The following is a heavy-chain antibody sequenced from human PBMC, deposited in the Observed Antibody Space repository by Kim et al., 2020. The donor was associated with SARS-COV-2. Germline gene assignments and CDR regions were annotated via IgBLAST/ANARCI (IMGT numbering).Heavy chain of an antibody. Sequence: SVKVSCKASGGTLSSYAISWVRQAPGQGLEWMGGIIPIFGTANYAQKFQGRVTITADKSTSTAYMELSSLRSEDTAVYYCARVQVFYYDSSGTDAFDIWGQGTMVTVSS. D-gene: IGHD3-22*01. CDR2: IIPIFGTA. CDR1: GGTLSSYA. V-gene: IGHV1-69*06. CDR3: ARVQVFYYDSSGTDAFDI. J-gene: IGHJ3*02.